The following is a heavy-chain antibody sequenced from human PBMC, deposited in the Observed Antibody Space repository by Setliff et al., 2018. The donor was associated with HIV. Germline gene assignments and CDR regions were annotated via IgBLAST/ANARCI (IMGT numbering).Heavy chain of an antibody. J-gene: IGHJ4*02. Sequence: SETLSLTCTVSGGSISSGSDYWSWIRQPAGKGLEWIGQIHISGTTNYNPSLKSRVTISIDTSKHQSSLKLTSVTAADTAVYYCARDVMEWFGNYFDNWGQGALVTVSS. D-gene: IGHD3-3*01. CDR3: ARDVMEWFGNYFDN. CDR1: GGSISSGSDY. CDR2: IHISGTT. V-gene: IGHV4-61*09.